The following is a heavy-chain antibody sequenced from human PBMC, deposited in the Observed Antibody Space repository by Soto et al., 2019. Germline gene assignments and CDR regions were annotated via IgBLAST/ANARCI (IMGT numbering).Heavy chain of an antibody. CDR2: ISGSGGST. D-gene: IGHD6-6*01. Sequence: GGSLRLSCAASGFTFSSYAMSWVRQAPGKGLEWVSAISGSGGSTYYADSVKGRFTISRANSKNRLYLQMNSLIAEDTAVYYCAKDQTQYSSSSDWFDPWGQGTLVTVSS. CDR1: GFTFSSYA. V-gene: IGHV3-23*01. J-gene: IGHJ5*02. CDR3: AKDQTQYSSSSDWFDP.